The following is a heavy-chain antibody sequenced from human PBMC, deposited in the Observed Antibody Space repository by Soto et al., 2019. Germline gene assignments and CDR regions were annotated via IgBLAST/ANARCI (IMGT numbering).Heavy chain of an antibody. D-gene: IGHD3-10*01. Sequence: GGSLRLSCAASGFTFSSYAMSWVRQAPGKGLEWVSAISGSGGSTYYADSVKGRFTISRDNSKNTLYLQMNSLRAEDTAVYYCAKDPRPRLWFGEDDYYYGKDVWGQGTTVTVSS. CDR3: AKDPRPRLWFGEDDYYYGKDV. J-gene: IGHJ6*02. CDR1: GFTFSSYA. CDR2: ISGSGGST. V-gene: IGHV3-23*01.